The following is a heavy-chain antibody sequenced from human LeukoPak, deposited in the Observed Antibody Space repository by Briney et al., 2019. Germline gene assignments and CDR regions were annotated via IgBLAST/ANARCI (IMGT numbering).Heavy chain of an antibody. J-gene: IGHJ3*02. V-gene: IGHV4-59*12. CDR3: ARGVGLRSDFDI. Sequence: SETLSLTCTVSGGSFSKYYWSWIRQPPGKGLECIGDVYYNGDTNYNPSLKSRVTISVDTSKNQFSLKLRSVTAADTAVYYCARGVGLRSDFDIWGQGTMVTVSS. CDR2: VYYNGDT. D-gene: IGHD3-3*01. CDR1: GGSFSKYY.